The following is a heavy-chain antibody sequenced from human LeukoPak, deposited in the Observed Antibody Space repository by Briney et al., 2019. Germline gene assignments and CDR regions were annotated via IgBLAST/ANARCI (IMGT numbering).Heavy chain of an antibody. CDR3: ARHVQGSGWSNFDY. D-gene: IGHD6-19*01. V-gene: IGHV4-59*08. CDR1: GGSISSYY. CDR2: IYYSGST. J-gene: IGHJ4*02. Sequence: SETLSLTRTVSGGSISSYYWSSIRQPPGKGLEWIGYIYYSGSTNYNPSLKSRVTISVDTSKNQFSLKLSSVTAADTAVYYCARHVQGSGWSNFDYWGQGTLVTVSS.